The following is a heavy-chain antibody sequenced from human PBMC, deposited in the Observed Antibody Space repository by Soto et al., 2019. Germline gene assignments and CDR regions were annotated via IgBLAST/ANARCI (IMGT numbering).Heavy chain of an antibody. CDR3: TRHHPNNYDSSGYFAY. CDR1: DGSISTSSYY. J-gene: IGHJ4*02. V-gene: IGHV4-39*01. Sequence: SETLSLTCTVSDGSISTSSYYWGWIRQSPGKGPEWIWTIFYTGRTYYNPSLESRVTLSVDTSKNQFSLHLTSVTAADTAVYYCTRHHPNNYDSSGYFAYWGQGTPVTVS. CDR2: IFYTGRT. D-gene: IGHD3-22*01.